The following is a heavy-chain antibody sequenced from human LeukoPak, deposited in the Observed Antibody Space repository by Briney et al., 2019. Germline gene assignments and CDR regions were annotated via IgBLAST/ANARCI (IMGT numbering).Heavy chain of an antibody. CDR1: GYTFTSYG. CDR2: ISAYNGNT. CDR3: ARADLLLWFGESADYYYGMDV. J-gene: IGHJ6*04. V-gene: IGHV1-18*04. D-gene: IGHD3-10*01. Sequence: ASVKVSCKASGYTFTSYGISWVRQAPGQGLEWMQWISAYNGNTHYAQKLQGRVTMTTDTSTSTAYMELRSLRSDDTAVYYCARADLLLWFGESADYYYGMDVWGKGTTVTVSS.